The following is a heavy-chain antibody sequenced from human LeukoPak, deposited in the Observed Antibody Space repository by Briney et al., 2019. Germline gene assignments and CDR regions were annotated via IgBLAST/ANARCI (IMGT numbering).Heavy chain of an antibody. CDR1: GFTFSSYW. Sequence: GGSLRLSCAASGFTFSSYWVTWIRQAPGKGLEWVANIKQDGSEKYYVDSVKGRFTISRDNAKNSLYLQMNSLRAEDTAVYYCARDTGGGYSCYDCWGQGTLVTVSS. J-gene: IGHJ4*02. CDR3: ARDTGGGYSCYDC. D-gene: IGHD5-18*01. V-gene: IGHV3-7*01. CDR2: IKQDGSEK.